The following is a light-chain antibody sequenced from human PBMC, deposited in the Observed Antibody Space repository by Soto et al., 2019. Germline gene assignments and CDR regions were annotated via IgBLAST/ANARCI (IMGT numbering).Light chain of an antibody. J-gene: IGLJ1*01. V-gene: IGLV2-14*01. CDR2: DVS. CDR3: CSYTSSSLYV. CDR1: SSDVGGYNY. Sequence: QSALTQPASVSGSPGQSITISCTGTSSDVGGYNYVSWYQQHPGKAPKLMIYDVSNRPSGVSNRFSGSKSGNTASLTISGLQAEDEADYYCCSYTSSSLYVFGTGTKFTVL.